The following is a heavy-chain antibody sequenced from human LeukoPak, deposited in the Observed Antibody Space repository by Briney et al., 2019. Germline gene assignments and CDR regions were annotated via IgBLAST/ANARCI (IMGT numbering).Heavy chain of an antibody. CDR2: IHYSGTPT. CDR1: GASITSGRYY. V-gene: IGHV4-39*02. CDR3: AAGGAAAKAAY. J-gene: IGHJ4*02. Sequence: SETLSLTCSVYGASITSGRYYWGWMRQAPGKRLEWIGTIHYSGTPTFYNPSLESRVSLFSETSRNAFSLRLRSVTAADTAVYSGAAGGAAAKAAYWGKGPLVTVS. D-gene: IGHD6-25*01.